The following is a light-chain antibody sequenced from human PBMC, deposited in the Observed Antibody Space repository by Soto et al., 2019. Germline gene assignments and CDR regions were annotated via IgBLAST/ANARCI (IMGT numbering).Light chain of an antibody. CDR3: SSYTSSIYYV. Sequence: QSALTQPASVSGSPGQSITISCTGTSSDVGAYNYVSWYQQHPGKAPKLMIYEVSNRPSGVSNRFSGSKSGNTASLTISWLQAEDEADYYCSSYTSSIYYVFGTGTKVTVL. CDR1: SSDVGAYNY. V-gene: IGLV2-14*01. CDR2: EVS. J-gene: IGLJ1*01.